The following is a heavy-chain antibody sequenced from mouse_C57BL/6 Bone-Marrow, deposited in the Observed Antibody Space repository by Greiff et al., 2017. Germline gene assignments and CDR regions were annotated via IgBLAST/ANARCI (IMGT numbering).Heavy chain of an antibody. V-gene: IGHV1-81*01. D-gene: IGHD2-1*01. J-gene: IGHJ4*01. CDR2: IYPRSGNT. Sequence: QVQLQQSGAELARPGASVKLSCTASGYTFTSYGISWVKQRTGQGLEWIGEIYPRSGNTYYNEKFKGKATLTADKSSSTAYMELRSLTSEDSAVYFCARSGGNCYYAMDYWGQGTSVTVSS. CDR3: ARSGGNCYYAMDY. CDR1: GYTFTSYG.